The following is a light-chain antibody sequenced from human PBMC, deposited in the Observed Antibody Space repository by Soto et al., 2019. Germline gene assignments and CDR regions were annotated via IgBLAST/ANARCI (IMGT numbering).Light chain of an antibody. CDR3: QQYYSSPLT. CDR2: WAS. CDR1: QSVLYSSSNKNY. V-gene: IGKV4-1*01. Sequence: DIVMTQSPDFLAVSLGERATINCKSSQSVLYSSSNKNYLAWYQQKPGQPPKLLIYWASTRESGVPDRFSGSGSGTDFTLTISSLQAEDVAAYYCQQYYSSPLTFGGGTKV. J-gene: IGKJ4*01.